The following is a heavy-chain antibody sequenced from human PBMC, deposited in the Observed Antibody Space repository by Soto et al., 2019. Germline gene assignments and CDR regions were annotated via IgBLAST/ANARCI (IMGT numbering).Heavy chain of an antibody. CDR2: ISYDGSNK. J-gene: IGHJ4*02. CDR1: GFTFSSYA. Sequence: QAGGSLRLSCAASGFTFSSYAMHWVRQAPGKGLEWVAVISYDGSNKYYADSVKGRFTISRDNSKNTLYLQMNSLRAEDTAVYYCARDSPYYYDSSGYSSPDYWGQGTLVTVSS. D-gene: IGHD3-22*01. CDR3: ARDSPYYYDSSGYSSPDY. V-gene: IGHV3-30-3*01.